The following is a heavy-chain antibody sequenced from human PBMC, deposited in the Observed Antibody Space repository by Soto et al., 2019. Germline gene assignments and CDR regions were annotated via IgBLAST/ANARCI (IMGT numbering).Heavy chain of an antibody. CDR1: GFTFSSYW. CDR2: IKQDGSEK. Sequence: EVQLVESGGGLVQPGGSLRLSCAASGFTFSSYWMSWVRQAPGKGLEWVANIKQDGSEKYYVDSVKGRFTNSRDNAKNSLYLQMNSLRAEDTAVYYCARDIAVAANWFDPWGQGTLVTVSS. V-gene: IGHV3-7*01. CDR3: ARDIAVAANWFDP. D-gene: IGHD6-19*01. J-gene: IGHJ5*02.